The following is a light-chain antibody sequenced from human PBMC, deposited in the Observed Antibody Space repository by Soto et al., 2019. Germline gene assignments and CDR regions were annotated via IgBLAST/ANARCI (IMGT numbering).Light chain of an antibody. Sequence: QSALTQPASVSGSPGQSITISCTGTSSDAGSYNLVSWYQQHPGKAPKLMIYEGSKRPSGVSNRFSGSKSGNTASLTISGRQAEDEADYYCCSYAGSSIFYVFGTGTKLTVL. V-gene: IGLV2-23*01. CDR1: SSDAGSYNL. J-gene: IGLJ1*01. CDR3: CSYAGSSIFYV. CDR2: EGS.